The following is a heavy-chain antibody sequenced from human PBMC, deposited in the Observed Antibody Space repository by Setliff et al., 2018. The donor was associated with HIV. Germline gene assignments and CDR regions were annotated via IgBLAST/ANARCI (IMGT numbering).Heavy chain of an antibody. CDR2: IYHSEYT. Sequence: LSLTCTVSSDSISSSYWTWIRQPPGKGLEWIGEIYHSEYTNYNPSLKSRVSMSVDKSKNQFSVKLTSVTAADTAVYYCARGHCSGTNCYGVDYYGMDVWGQGTTGTVSS. V-gene: IGHV4-59*12. D-gene: IGHD2-2*01. J-gene: IGHJ6*02. CDR1: SDSISSSY. CDR3: ARGHCSGTNCYGVDYYGMDV.